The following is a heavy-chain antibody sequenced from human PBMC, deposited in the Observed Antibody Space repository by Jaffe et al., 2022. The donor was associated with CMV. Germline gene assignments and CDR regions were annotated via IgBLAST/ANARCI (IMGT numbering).Heavy chain of an antibody. CDR1: GFTFSSYG. CDR2: IWYDGSNK. J-gene: IGHJ4*02. D-gene: IGHD2-15*01. Sequence: QVQLVESGGGVVQPGRSLRLSCAASGFTFSSYGMHWVRQAPGKGLEWVAVIWYDGSNKYYADSVKGRFTISRDDSKNTLNLQMNSLRAEDTAVYYCARGAVVAANLHYWGQGTLVTVSS. CDR3: ARGAVVAANLHY. V-gene: IGHV3-33*08.